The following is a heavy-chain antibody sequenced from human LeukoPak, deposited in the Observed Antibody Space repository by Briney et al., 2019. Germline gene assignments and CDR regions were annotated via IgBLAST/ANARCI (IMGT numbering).Heavy chain of an antibody. Sequence: PSQTLSLTCTVSGGSISSYYWSWIRQPPGKGLECTGYFYHSGSTNYNPSLKSRVTISVDKSKNQFSLKLSSVTAADTAVYYCARVVRGWKGWFDPWGQGTLVTVSS. J-gene: IGHJ5*02. CDR1: GGSISSYY. CDR2: FYHSGST. CDR3: ARVVRGWKGWFDP. D-gene: IGHD6-19*01. V-gene: IGHV4-59*12.